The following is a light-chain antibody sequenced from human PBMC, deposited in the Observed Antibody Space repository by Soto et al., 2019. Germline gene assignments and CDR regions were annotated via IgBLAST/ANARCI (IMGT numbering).Light chain of an antibody. Sequence: QSVLTQPASVSGSPGHSITISCTGTSSDVGGYNYVSWYQHHPGKAPKLIIYDVSNRPSGVSIRFSGSKSDNTASLTISGLQPEDEADYHCSSYTTSNTRQIVFGTGTKVTV. V-gene: IGLV2-14*03. CDR3: SSYTTSNTRQIV. CDR2: DVS. CDR1: SSDVGGYNY. J-gene: IGLJ1*01.